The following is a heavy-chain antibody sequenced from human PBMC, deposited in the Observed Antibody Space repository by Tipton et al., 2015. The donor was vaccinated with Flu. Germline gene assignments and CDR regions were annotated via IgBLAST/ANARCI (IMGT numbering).Heavy chain of an antibody. CDR1: GFTFDDYG. Sequence: SLRLSCAASGFTFDDYGMSWVRQAPGKGLEWVSGINWNGGSTGYADSVKGRFTISRDNAKNSLYLQMNSLRAEDTALYYCARESFDTIFSGYFDYWGQGTLVTVSS. D-gene: IGHD3-9*01. CDR3: ARESFDTIFSGYFDY. J-gene: IGHJ4*02. CDR2: INWNGGST. V-gene: IGHV3-20*04.